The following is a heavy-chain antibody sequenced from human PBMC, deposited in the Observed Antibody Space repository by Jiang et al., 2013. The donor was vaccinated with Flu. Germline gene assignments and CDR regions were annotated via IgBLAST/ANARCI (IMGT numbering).Heavy chain of an antibody. CDR3: ARGTPPKY. Sequence: VQLLESGGDLIQPGGSLRLSCAASGFTVSTNYMSWVRQAPGRGLEWVSVIYSSGTTHYAESVTGRFTISRDNSKNTLYLQMNSLRADDTAVYYCARGTPPKYWGQGTLVTVSS. CDR1: GFTVSTNY. J-gene: IGHJ4*02. V-gene: IGHV3-53*01. CDR2: IYSSGTT. D-gene: IGHD3-16*01.